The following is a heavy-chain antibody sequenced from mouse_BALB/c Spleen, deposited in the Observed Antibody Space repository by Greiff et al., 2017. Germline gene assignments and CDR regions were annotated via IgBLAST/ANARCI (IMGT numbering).Heavy chain of an antibody. V-gene: IGHV5-9-3*01. J-gene: IGHJ3*01. CDR2: ISSGGSYT. D-gene: IGHD2-10*02. CDR3: ARQVYGNYAWFAY. CDR1: GFTFSSYA. Sequence: EVKVEESGGGLVKPGGSLKLSCAASGFTFSSYAMSWVRQTPEKRLEWVATISSGGSYTYYPDSVKGRFTISRDNAKNTLYLQMSSLRSEDTAMYYCARQVYGNYAWFAYWGQGTLVTVSA.